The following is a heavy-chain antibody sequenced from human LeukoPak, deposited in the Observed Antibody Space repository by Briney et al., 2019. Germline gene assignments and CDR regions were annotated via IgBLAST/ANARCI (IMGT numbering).Heavy chain of an antibody. CDR1: GFTFSTYW. D-gene: IGHD3-9*01. CDR2: INSDGSSA. V-gene: IGHV3-74*01. Sequence: PGGSLRLSCAASGFTFSTYWIHWVRQAPGKGLVWVSRINSDGSSATYADSVKGRFTISRDNAKNTVYLQMNSLRVEDTAVYYCASCPYDTLGGGAFDIWGQGTMVTVSS. CDR3: ASCPYDTLGGGAFDI. J-gene: IGHJ3*02.